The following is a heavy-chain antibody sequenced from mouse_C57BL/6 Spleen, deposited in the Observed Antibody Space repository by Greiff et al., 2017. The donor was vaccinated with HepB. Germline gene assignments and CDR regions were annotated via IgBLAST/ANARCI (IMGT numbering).Heavy chain of an antibody. CDR3: TTEDYGSSSWFAY. V-gene: IGHV14-1*01. CDR2: IDPEDGDT. J-gene: IGHJ3*01. Sequence: EVQVVESGAELVRPGASVKLSCTASGFNIKDYYMHWVKQRPEQGLEWIGRIDPEDGDTEYAPKFQGKATMTADTSSNTAYLQLSSLTSEDTAVYYCTTEDYGSSSWFAYWGQGTLVTVSA. CDR1: GFNIKDYY. D-gene: IGHD1-1*01.